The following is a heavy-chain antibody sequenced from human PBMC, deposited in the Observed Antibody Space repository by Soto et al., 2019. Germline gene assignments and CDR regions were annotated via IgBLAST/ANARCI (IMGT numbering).Heavy chain of an antibody. CDR1: GYSFSSYW. D-gene: IGHD6-13*01. CDR3: ARRRIAASGWDV. V-gene: IGHV5-51*03. Sequence: EVQLVQSGAEMKKPGESLKISCEGSGYSFSSYWIGWVSHMPGKGPEWMGIIYPGNSNTRYSPSFQGQVTISADKSISTAYLQWSSLKASDTAMYYCARRRIAASGWDVWGQGTTVTVSS. J-gene: IGHJ6*02. CDR2: IYPGNSNT.